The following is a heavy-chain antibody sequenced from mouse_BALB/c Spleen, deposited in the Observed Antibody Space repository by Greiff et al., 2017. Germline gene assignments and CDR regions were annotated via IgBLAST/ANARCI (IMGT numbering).Heavy chain of an antibody. V-gene: IGHV1-80*01. CDR3: ARLGVADGNYYAMDY. Sequence: QVQLQQSGAELVRPGSSVKISCKASGYAFSSYWMNWVKQRPGQGLEWIGQIYPGDGDTNYNGKFKGKATLTADKSSSTAYMQLSSLTSEDSAVYFCARLGVADGNYYAMDYWGQGTSVTVSS. CDR1: GYAFSSYW. CDR2: IYPGDGDT. J-gene: IGHJ4*01. D-gene: IGHD1-1*02.